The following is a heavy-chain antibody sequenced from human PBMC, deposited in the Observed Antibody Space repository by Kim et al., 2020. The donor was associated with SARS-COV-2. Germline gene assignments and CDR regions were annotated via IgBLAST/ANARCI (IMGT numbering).Heavy chain of an antibody. CDR3: ATDEGYFDS. CDR2: IDHSGST. J-gene: IGHJ4*02. CDR1: GGSFSDYY. V-gene: IGHV4-34*01. Sequence: SETLSLTCAVYGGSFSDYYWSWIRQPPGKGLEWIGEIDHSGSTDYNPSLKSRVTISVDTSKNQFSLKLSSVTAADTAVYYCATDEGYFDSLGQGTLVTVS.